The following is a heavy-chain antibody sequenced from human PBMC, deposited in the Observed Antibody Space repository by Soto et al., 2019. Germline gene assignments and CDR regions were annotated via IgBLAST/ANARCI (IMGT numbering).Heavy chain of an antibody. CDR3: ARIKLVDFFFINVDVYDMDV. Sequence: EVQLVESGGGLVQPGGSLRLSCAASGFTLSNYAVNWVRQAPGKGLEWVSYISSDSRYIYHGDSVKGRFTISRDNARNSVYLQMNSLRDEVTAVYYCARIKLVDFFFINVDVYDMDVWGQGTPVTVSS. D-gene: IGHD2-15*01. CDR2: ISSDSRYI. CDR1: GFTLSNYA. V-gene: IGHV3-48*02. J-gene: IGHJ6*02.